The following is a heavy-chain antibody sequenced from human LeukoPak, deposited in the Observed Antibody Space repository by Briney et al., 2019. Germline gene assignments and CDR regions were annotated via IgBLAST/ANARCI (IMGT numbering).Heavy chain of an antibody. CDR1: GGSISRSNW. D-gene: IGHD2-21*02. CDR2: IYHSGST. V-gene: IGHV4-4*02. Sequence: SETLSLTCTVSGGSISRSNWWSWVRQPPGKGLEWIGEIYHSGSTNYNPSLKSRVTISVDKSKNQFSLKLSSVTAADTAVYYCARLPRPCGGDCYSNAFDIWGQGTKVTVS. J-gene: IGHJ3*02. CDR3: ARLPRPCGGDCYSNAFDI.